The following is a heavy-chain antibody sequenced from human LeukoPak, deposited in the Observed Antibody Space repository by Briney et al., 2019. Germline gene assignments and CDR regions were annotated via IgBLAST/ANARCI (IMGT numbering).Heavy chain of an antibody. J-gene: IGHJ4*02. CDR3: ARDLKNYYGSGSYHLDY. Sequence: GASVKVSCKASGCTFTGYYIHWVRQAPGQGLEWMGWINPNSGGTNYGQNFQGRVIMTRDTSISTAYMELSSLRSDDTAVYYCARDLKNYYGSGSYHLDYWGQGTLVTVSS. V-gene: IGHV1-2*02. CDR2: INPNSGGT. CDR1: GCTFTGYY. D-gene: IGHD3-10*01.